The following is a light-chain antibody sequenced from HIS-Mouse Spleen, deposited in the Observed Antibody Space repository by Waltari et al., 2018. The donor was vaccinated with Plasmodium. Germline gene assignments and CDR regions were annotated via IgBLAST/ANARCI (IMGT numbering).Light chain of an antibody. Sequence: QSALTQPASVSGSPGPSITISCPGPSSDVGGYNYFSWYQQHPGQAPKLMIYEVSNRPSGVSNRFSGSKSGNTASLTISGLQAEDEADYYCSSYTSSSTRVFGGGTKLTVL. J-gene: IGLJ3*02. CDR1: SSDVGGYNY. CDR3: SSYTSSSTRV. V-gene: IGLV2-14*01. CDR2: EVS.